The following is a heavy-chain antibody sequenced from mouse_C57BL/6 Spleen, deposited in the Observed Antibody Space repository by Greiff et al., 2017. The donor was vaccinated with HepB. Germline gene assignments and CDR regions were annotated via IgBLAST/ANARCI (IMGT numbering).Heavy chain of an antibody. Sequence: VQLQQPGAELVKPGASVKLSCKASGYTFTSYWMQWVKQRPEQGLEWIGEIDPSDSYTNYNQKFKGKATLTVDTSSSTAYMQLSSLTSEDSAVYYCARSVTTVVARGDYWGQGTTLTVSS. CDR2: IDPSDSYT. D-gene: IGHD1-1*01. V-gene: IGHV1-50*01. CDR3: ARSVTTVVARGDY. J-gene: IGHJ2*01. CDR1: GYTFTSYW.